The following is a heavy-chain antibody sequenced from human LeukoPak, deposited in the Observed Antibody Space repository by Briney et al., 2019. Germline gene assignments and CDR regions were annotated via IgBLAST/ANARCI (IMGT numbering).Heavy chain of an antibody. CDR3: ARTSPSGSGNYYNFDY. V-gene: IGHV4-59*01. D-gene: IGHD3-10*01. J-gene: IGHJ4*02. CDR1: GGSISSYY. Sequence: PSETLSLTCTVSGGSISSYYWSWIRQPPGKGLEWIGYIYYSGSTKYNPPLKSRVTISVDTSKNQFSLKLSSVTAADTAVYYCARTSPSGSGNYYNFDYWGQGTLVTVSS. CDR2: IYYSGST.